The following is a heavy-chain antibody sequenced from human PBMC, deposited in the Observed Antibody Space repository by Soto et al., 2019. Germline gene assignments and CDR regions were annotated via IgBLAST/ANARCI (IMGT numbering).Heavy chain of an antibody. CDR2: ISAYNGNT. J-gene: IGHJ6*02. CDR3: ATVVVPADDYYYYGMDV. V-gene: IGHV1-18*04. D-gene: IGHD2-2*01. Sequence: ASVKVSCKASGYTFTSYGISWVRQAPGQGLEWMGWISAYNGNTNYAQKLQGRVTMTTDTSTSTAYMELRTLRSDETAVYYCATVVVPADDYYYYGMDVWGQGTTVTVSS. CDR1: GYTFTSYG.